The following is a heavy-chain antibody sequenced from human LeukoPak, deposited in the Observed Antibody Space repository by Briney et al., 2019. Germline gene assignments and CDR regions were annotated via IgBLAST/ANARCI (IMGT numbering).Heavy chain of an antibody. D-gene: IGHD3-10*01. J-gene: IGHJ6*03. Sequence: GASVKVSCKASGGTISNYVITWVRQAPGQGLEWMGGIMPLFNTPNYAQNFKGRVTITTDESTSTAYMQLSSLRSEDTAVYYCARVDRNHFSMDVWGKGTTVTVSS. V-gene: IGHV1-69*05. CDR2: IMPLFNTP. CDR3: ARVDRNHFSMDV. CDR1: GGTISNYV.